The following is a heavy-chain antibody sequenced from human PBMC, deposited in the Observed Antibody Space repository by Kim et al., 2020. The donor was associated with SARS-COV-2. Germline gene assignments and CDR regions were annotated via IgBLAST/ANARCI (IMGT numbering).Heavy chain of an antibody. J-gene: IGHJ4*01. Sequence: SETLSLTCAVYGGSFSGYYWSWIRQPPGKGLEWIGEINHSGSTNYNPSLKSRVTISVDTYKNQFSLKLISVIAADTAVYYCARGEGIVVVPAASRANYF. V-gene: IGHV4-34*01. CDR1: GGSFSGYY. D-gene: IGHD2-2*01. CDR3: ARGEGIVVVPAASRANYF. CDR2: INHSGST.